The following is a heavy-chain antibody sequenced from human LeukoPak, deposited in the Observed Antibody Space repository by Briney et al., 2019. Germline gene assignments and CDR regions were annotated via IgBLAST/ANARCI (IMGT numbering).Heavy chain of an antibody. V-gene: IGHV3-30-3*01. CDR3: ATPTVTTVY. J-gene: IGHJ4*02. CDR1: GFTFSSYA. Sequence: PGRSLRLSCAASGFTFSSYAMHWVRQAPGKGLEWVAVISYDGSNKYYADSVEGRFTISRDNSKNTLYLQMNSLRAEDTAVYYCATPTVTTVYWGQGTLVTVSS. CDR2: ISYDGSNK. D-gene: IGHD4-17*01.